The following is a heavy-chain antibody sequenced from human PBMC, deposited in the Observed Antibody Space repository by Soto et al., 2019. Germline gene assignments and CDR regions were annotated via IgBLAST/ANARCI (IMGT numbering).Heavy chain of an antibody. CDR1: GDSINNYY. V-gene: IGHV4-4*07. CDR3: ARGGAVATTAHFDH. CDR2: IYYNGNT. D-gene: IGHD5-12*01. Sequence: QVHLQESGPGLVRTSEALSLTCTVSGDSINNYYWSWLRLPAGKGLEWIGRIYYNGNTYYNPSLTSRVSMAVDTYKNQFSLILTTVTAADTAVYYCARGGAVATTAHFDHWGQGTLVTVSS. J-gene: IGHJ4*02.